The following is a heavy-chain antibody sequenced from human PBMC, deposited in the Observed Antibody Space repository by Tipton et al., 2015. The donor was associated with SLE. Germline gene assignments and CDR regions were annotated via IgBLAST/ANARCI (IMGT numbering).Heavy chain of an antibody. CDR1: GFTFSSYA. CDR3: ARDGVGYSYGYPHFDY. V-gene: IGHV3-11*06. D-gene: IGHD5-18*01. CDR2: ISSSSRYT. Sequence: SLRLSCAASGFTFSSYAMSWVRQAPGKGLEWVSYISSSSRYTNYADSVEGRFTISRDNAKNSLYLQMNSLRAEDTAVYYCARDGVGYSYGYPHFDYWGQGTLVTVSS. J-gene: IGHJ4*02.